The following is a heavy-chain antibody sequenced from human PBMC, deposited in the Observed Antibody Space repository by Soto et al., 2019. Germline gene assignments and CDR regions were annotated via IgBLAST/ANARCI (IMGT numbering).Heavy chain of an antibody. CDR2: IYYSGST. CDR1: GGSVSSGSYY. J-gene: IGHJ5*02. D-gene: IGHD4-17*01. CDR3: ATSSPGDYVWFDP. V-gene: IGHV4-61*01. Sequence: TLSLTCTVSGGSVSSGSYYWSWIRQPPGKGLEWIGYIYYSGSTNYNPSLKSRVTISVDTSKNQFSLKLSSVTAADTAVYYCATSSPGDYVWFDPWGQGTLVTVSS.